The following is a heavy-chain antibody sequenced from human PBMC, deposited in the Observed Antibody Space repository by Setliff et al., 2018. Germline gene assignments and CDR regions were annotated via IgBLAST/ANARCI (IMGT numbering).Heavy chain of an antibody. CDR3: ARVQQLGTFDY. CDR1: GYTFTSYY. J-gene: IGHJ4*02. CDR2: IIPIFGTA. D-gene: IGHD6-13*01. Sequence: SVKVSCKASGYTFTSYYMHWVRQAPGQGLEWMGGIIPIFGTANYAQKFQGRVTITADESTSTAYMELSSLRSEDTAVYYCARVQQLGTFDYWGQGTLVTVSS. V-gene: IGHV1-69*13.